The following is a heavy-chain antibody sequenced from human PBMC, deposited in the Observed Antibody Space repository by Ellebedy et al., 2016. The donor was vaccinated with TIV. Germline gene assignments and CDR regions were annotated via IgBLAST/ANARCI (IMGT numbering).Heavy chain of an antibody. J-gene: IGHJ6*02. Sequence: GESLKISXAASGFTFSDYYMSWIRQAPGKGLEWISYIGSSGDTIYYADSVKGRFTISRDNAKNSLYLQMNSLRAEDTAVYYCASRIDIVAYYYYGMDVWGQGTTVTVSS. CDR3: ASRIDIVAYYYYGMDV. V-gene: IGHV3-11*04. CDR2: IGSSGDTI. D-gene: IGHD5-12*01. CDR1: GFTFSDYY.